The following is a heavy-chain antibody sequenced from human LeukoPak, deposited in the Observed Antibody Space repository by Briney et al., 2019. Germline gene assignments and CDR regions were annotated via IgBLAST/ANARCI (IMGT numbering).Heavy chain of an antibody. CDR1: GFTFSSYS. CDR2: ISSSSSYI. Sequence: GGSLRLSCAASGFTFSSYSMNWVRQAPGKGLEWVSSISSSSSYIYYADSVKGRFTISRDNAKNSLYLQMNSLRAEDTAAHYCAKTLGYCSSTSCYFDYWGQGTLVTVSS. CDR3: AKTLGYCSSTSCYFDY. D-gene: IGHD2-2*01. V-gene: IGHV3-21*01. J-gene: IGHJ4*02.